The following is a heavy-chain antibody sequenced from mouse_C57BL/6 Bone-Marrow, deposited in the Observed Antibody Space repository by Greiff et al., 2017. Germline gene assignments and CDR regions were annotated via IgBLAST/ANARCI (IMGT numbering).Heavy chain of an antibody. CDR1: GFNIKDDY. Sequence: VHVKQSGAELVRPGASVKLSCTASGFNIKDDYMHWVKQRPEQGLEWIGWIDPENGDTEYASKFQGKATITADTSSNTAYLQLSSLTSEDTAVYYCTTRGVLHVEEDYFDYWGQGTTLTVSS. J-gene: IGHJ2*01. CDR2: IDPENGDT. V-gene: IGHV14-4*01. D-gene: IGHD1-1*01. CDR3: TTRGVLHVEEDYFDY.